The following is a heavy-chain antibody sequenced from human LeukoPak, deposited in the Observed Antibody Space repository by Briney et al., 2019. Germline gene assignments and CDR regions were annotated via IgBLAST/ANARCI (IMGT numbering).Heavy chain of an antibody. CDR1: GFTFPNAW. D-gene: IGHD3-10*01. Sequence: GGSLRLSCAASGFTFPNAWVNWVRQAPGKGLEWVGHIKSKGNGGTIDYAAPVKGRFTISGDDSKNTVYLQMDSLEIEDTAVYFCTTDPGTGVRGYWGQGTLVTVSS. CDR2: IKSKGNGGTI. CDR3: TTDPGTGVRGY. V-gene: IGHV3-15*01. J-gene: IGHJ4*02.